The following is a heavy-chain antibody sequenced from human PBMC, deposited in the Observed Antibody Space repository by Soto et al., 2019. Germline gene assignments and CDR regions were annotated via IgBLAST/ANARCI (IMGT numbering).Heavy chain of an antibody. CDR2: MYHSGTT. Sequence: TLSLTCAVSGGSISSGGYSWSWIRQPPGKGLEWIGYMYHSGTTYYNPSLKSRVTISVDTSKNQFSLKLSSVTAADTAVYYCARSVDPWGQGTLVTVSS. V-gene: IGHV4-30-2*05. CDR1: GGSISSGGYS. CDR3: ARSVDP. J-gene: IGHJ5*02.